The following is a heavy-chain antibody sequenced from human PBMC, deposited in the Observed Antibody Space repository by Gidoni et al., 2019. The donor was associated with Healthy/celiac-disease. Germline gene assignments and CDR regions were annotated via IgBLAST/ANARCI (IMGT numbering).Heavy chain of an antibody. CDR3: AKDHSALSLEMATNYWYFDL. Sequence: EVQLLESGGGLVQPGGSLRLSCPASGFTFSRYPMTWVRQAPGKGLEGVSAISGRGGRTDYADSVKSRFTISRDNSKNTRYLQMNSLRAEDTAVYYCAKDHSALSLEMATNYWYFDLWGRGTLVTVSS. CDR2: ISGRGGRT. D-gene: IGHD5-12*01. J-gene: IGHJ2*01. V-gene: IGHV3-23*01. CDR1: GFTFSRYP.